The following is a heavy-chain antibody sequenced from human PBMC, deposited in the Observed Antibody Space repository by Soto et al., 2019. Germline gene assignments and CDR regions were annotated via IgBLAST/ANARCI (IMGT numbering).Heavy chain of an antibody. D-gene: IGHD5-12*01. Sequence: LRLSCAASGFTFDDYAMHWVRQAPGKGLEWVSGISWNSAKIRYADSVKGRFTISRDNAKNSLYLQMNSLRADDTALYYCAKDAGATKYYFDYWGQGTLVTVSS. CDR2: ISWNSAKI. CDR3: AKDAGATKYYFDY. CDR1: GFTFDDYA. V-gene: IGHV3-9*01. J-gene: IGHJ4*02.